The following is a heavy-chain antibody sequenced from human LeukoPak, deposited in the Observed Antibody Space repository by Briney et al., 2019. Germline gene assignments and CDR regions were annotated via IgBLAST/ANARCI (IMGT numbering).Heavy chain of an antibody. V-gene: IGHV3-66*02. CDR3: ARDHTSWDPFDY. CDR1: GFNVRSNY. J-gene: IGHJ4*02. D-gene: IGHD1-26*01. CDR2: IHSGGTT. Sequence: GGSLRLSCAVSGFNVRSNYMSWVRQAPGKGLEWVSAIHSGGTTYYADSVKGRFTISRDNSKNMLYLQMNSLRVEDTAVYYCARDHTSWDPFDYWGQGTLVTVSS.